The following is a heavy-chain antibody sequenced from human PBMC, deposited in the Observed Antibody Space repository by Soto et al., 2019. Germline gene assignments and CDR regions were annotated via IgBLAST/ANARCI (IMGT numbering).Heavy chain of an antibody. CDR2: MHHTQGT. V-gene: IGHV4-59*01. CDR1: GASISSYY. J-gene: IGHJ5*01. Sequence: SETLSLTCSVSGASISSYYWTWIRQPPGGGLEWIGYMHHTQGTNDNPSLRGRVHMSIDTSMNQFSLRLTSVTAADTAVYYCARVPFVGYFDWLDPWGQGTLVTVSS. D-gene: IGHD3-9*01. CDR3: ARVPFVGYFDWLDP.